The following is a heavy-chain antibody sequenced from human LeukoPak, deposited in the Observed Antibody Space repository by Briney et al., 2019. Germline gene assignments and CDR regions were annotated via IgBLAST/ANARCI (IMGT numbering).Heavy chain of an antibody. CDR2: ITGNHGAT. D-gene: IGHD4-17*01. CDR1: GFTPSNFA. CDR3: TKDPNGDYVGAFVP. Sequence: GGSLRLSCGASGFTPSNFAMTWLRQAPAKALEWVSSITGNHGATYNIDAVEVRFTISRDNSRNTLYLQMSSLRAEDTAVYYYTKDPNGDYVGAFVPWGQGTLVTVSS. V-gene: IGHV3-23*01. J-gene: IGHJ5*02.